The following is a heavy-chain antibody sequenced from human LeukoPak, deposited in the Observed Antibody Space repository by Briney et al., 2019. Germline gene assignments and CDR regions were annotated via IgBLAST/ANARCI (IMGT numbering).Heavy chain of an antibody. CDR3: ARKMKTGDRVGTFDI. CDR2: IGTDGSYI. J-gene: IGHJ3*02. Sequence: KPGGSLRLSCAASGFTLSTYWMNWVRQAPMKGLEWVSSIGTDGSYIYYADSVQGRFTISRDNAKNSLYLQMNSLTAEDTAVYYCARKMKTGDRVGTFDIWGQGTMVTVSS. CDR1: GFTLSTYW. V-gene: IGHV3-21*01. D-gene: IGHD1-1*01.